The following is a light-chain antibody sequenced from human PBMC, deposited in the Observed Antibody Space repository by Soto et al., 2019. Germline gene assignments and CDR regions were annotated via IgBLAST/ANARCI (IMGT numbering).Light chain of an antibody. CDR1: QSISSPY. CDR2: GAS. J-gene: IGKJ1*01. CDR3: QQYDSWT. Sequence: EIVLTQSPGTLSLSPGERATLSCRASQSISSPYLAWYQQKPGQAPRLLIDGASSRATGVPDRFSGSGSGADFTLTISRLEPEEFAVYYCQQYDSWTFGQGTKVDIK. V-gene: IGKV3-20*01.